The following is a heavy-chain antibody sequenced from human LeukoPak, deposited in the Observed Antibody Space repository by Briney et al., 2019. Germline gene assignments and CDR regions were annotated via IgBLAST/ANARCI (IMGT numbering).Heavy chain of an antibody. CDR3: ARHVVAVGFDY. D-gene: IGHD3-22*01. J-gene: IGHJ4*02. V-gene: IGHV3-21*01. CDR2: ITSSSRYI. CDR1: GFTFSTYS. Sequence: GGSLRLTCAASGFTFSTYSMNWVRQAPGKGLEWVSSITSSSRYIYYADSVKGRFTISRDNAKNSLYLQMNSLRAEDTAVYYCARHVVAVGFDYWGQGTLVTVSS.